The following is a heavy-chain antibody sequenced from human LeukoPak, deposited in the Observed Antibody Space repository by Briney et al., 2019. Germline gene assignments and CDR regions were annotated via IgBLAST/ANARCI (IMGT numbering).Heavy chain of an antibody. J-gene: IGHJ4*02. CDR2: IYIGGST. V-gene: IGHV3-53*05. Sequence: PGGSLRLSCAASGFTVSSNYMSWVRQAPGKGRKWVSVIYIGGSTYYADYVKGRFTISRDNSQDTVYLKMDSVRGEDTAVYYCARVVGGQVWLHYFDYWGQGTLVTVSS. D-gene: IGHD5-18*01. CDR3: ARVVGGQVWLHYFDY. CDR1: GFTVSSNY.